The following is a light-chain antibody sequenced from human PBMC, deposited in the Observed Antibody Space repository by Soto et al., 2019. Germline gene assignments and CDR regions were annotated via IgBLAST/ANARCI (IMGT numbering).Light chain of an antibody. J-gene: IGKJ2*01. CDR2: DAS. CDR1: QSVSSY. Sequence: EIVLTQSPATLSLSPGERATLSCRASQSVSSYLAWYQQKPGQAPRLLIYDASNRATGIPARFSGSGSGTDFTLPISSLEPEDSAVYYCQQRSYYYTFGQGTKLEIK. CDR3: QQRSYYYT. V-gene: IGKV3-11*01.